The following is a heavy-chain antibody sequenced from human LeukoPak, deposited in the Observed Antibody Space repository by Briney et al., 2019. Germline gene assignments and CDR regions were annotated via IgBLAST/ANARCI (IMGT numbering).Heavy chain of an antibody. CDR1: GDSVPSNSAA. CDR3: ARGYSYGYPWFDP. J-gene: IGHJ5*02. CDR2: TYYRSKWYN. D-gene: IGHD5-18*01. V-gene: IGHV6-1*01. Sequence: SQTLPLTCAISGDSVPSNSAAWNWIRQSPSRDLEWLGRTYYRSKWYNDYAVSVKSRITINPDTSKNQFSLQLNSVTPEDTAVYYCARGYSYGYPWFDPWGQGTLVTVSS.